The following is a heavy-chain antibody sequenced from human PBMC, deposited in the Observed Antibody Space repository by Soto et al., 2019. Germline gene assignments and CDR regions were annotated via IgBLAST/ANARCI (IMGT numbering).Heavy chain of an antibody. CDR1: GGSISSSSYY. J-gene: IGHJ4*02. CDR2: IDYSGST. V-gene: IGHV4-39*01. CDR3: ASNSRFPDY. D-gene: IGHD1-1*01. Sequence: QLQLQESGPGLVKPSETLSLTCTVSGGSISSSSYYWGWIRQPPGKGLEWIGSIDYSGSTYYTPSLNIRLTLSLHTSKNHFSLKLSSVTAADTAVYYCASNSRFPDYWGQGTLVTVSS.